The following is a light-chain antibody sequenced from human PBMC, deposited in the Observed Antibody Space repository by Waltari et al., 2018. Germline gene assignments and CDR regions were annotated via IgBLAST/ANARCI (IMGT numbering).Light chain of an antibody. CDR3: QQYNSYP. CDR2: KAS. Sequence: DIQMTQSPSTLSASVGDRVTITCRASQSISSWLAWYQQKPGKVPKLLIYKASSLESGVPSRFSGSGSGTEFTLTISSLQPDDFATYYCQQYNSYPFGQGTKLEIK. V-gene: IGKV1-5*03. CDR1: QSISSW. J-gene: IGKJ2*01.